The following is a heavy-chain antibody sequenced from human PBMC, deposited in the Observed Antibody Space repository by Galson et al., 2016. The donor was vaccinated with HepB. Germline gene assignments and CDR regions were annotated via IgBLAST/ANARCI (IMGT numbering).Heavy chain of an antibody. CDR2: IHSTGSI. J-gene: IGHJ4*02. Sequence: ETLSLTCTVSGDSVSSGGTYWSWIRQHPGKGLEWIGYIHSTGSIHYTPSLKSRVTISVDTSKNHFSLTLSSVIAADTAVYYCARLWGEFSLYYFDYWGQGALVTVSS. CDR3: ARLWGEFSLYYFDY. CDR1: GDSVSSGGTY. D-gene: IGHD3-16*01. V-gene: IGHV4-61*08.